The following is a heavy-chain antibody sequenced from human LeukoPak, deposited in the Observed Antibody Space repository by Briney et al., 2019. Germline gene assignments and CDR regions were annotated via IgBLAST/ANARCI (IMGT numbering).Heavy chain of an antibody. CDR3: ARHPRSYYDT. V-gene: IGHV4-59*01. CDR2: IYYSGST. CDR1: GGSINNYY. D-gene: IGHD3-22*01. Sequence: PSETLSLTSTVSGGSINNYYWSWIRQPPGKGLEWIGYIYYSGSTNYNPSLKSRVTVSVYTSKNQFSLKLTSVTAADTAVYFCARHPRSYYDTWGQGTLVTVSS. J-gene: IGHJ5*02.